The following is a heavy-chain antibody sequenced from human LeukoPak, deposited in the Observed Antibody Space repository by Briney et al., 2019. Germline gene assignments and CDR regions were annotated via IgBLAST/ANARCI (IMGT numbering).Heavy chain of an antibody. CDR2: IYSGGST. D-gene: IGHD3-22*01. J-gene: IGHJ6*02. CDR3: ARGKYYYDSSGYYALWGMDV. CDR1: GFTFSRYP. V-gene: IGHV3-53*04. Sequence: GGSLRLSCAASGFTFSRYPMYWVRQAPGKGLEWVSVIYSGGSTYYADSVKGRFTISRHNSKNTLYLQMNSLRAEDTAVYYCARGKYYYDSSGYYALWGMDVWGQGTTVTVSS.